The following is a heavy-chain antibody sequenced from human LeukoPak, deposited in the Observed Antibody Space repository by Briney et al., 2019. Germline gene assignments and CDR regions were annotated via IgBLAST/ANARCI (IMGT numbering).Heavy chain of an antibody. CDR2: IHYSGNT. V-gene: IGHV4-39*01. Sequence: PSETLSLTRTVSGGSTSSSNYYWGWIRQPPGKGLEWIGGIHYSGNTYYNPSLKSRVTISVDTSKNQFSLKLTSVTAADTAVYYCARGVTMIVVVIHDWYFDLWGRGTLVTVSS. J-gene: IGHJ2*01. CDR1: GGSTSSSNYY. CDR3: ARGVTMIVVVIHDWYFDL. D-gene: IGHD3-22*01.